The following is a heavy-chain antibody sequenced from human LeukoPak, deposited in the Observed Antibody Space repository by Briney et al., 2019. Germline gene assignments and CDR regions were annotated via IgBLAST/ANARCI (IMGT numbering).Heavy chain of an antibody. J-gene: IGHJ4*02. CDR2: ILQSGGTS. Sequence: PGRSLRLSCVASGFTFNNYAMSWVRQAPGKGLEWLSGILQSGGTSYYADSVKGRFTISRDNSKSTLYLQMNSLRVEDTAIYYCAKDAIRGDGYWEFDYWGQGILVTVSS. V-gene: IGHV3-23*01. CDR3: AKDAIRGDGYWEFDY. D-gene: IGHD5-24*01. CDR1: GFTFNNYA.